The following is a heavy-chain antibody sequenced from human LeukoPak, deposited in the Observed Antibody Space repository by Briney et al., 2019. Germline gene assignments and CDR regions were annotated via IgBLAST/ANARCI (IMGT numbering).Heavy chain of an antibody. J-gene: IGHJ6*03. CDR1: GVTISSYY. Sequence: KPSETLSLTCTGSGVTISSYYWSWIRQPPGKGLEWIGYIYYSGSTNYNPSLKSRVTISVDTSKNQFSLKLSSVTAADTAVYYCARRARSSGWYYYYYMDVWGKGTTVTVSS. CDR2: IYYSGST. V-gene: IGHV4-59*08. D-gene: IGHD6-19*01. CDR3: ARRARSSGWYYYYYMDV.